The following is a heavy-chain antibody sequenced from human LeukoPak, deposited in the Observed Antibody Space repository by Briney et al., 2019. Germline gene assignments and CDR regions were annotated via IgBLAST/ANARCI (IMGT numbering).Heavy chain of an antibody. CDR3: ARDKLPARASSGYPGDY. CDR1: GYTFTSYY. CDR2: INPSGGST. J-gene: IGHJ4*02. V-gene: IGHV1-46*01. Sequence: ASVKVSCKASGYTFTSYYMHWVRQAPGQGLEWMGIINPSGGSTSYAQKFQGRVTMTRDTSTSTVYMELSSLRSEDTAVYYCARDKLPARASSGYPGDYWGQGTLVTVSS. D-gene: IGHD3-22*01.